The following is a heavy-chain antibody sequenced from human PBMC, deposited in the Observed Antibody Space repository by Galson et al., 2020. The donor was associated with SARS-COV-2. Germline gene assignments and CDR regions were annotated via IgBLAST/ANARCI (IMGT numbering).Heavy chain of an antibody. V-gene: IGHV4-34*01. D-gene: IGHD5-18*01. J-gene: IGHJ4*02. CDR3: ASDSNNDY. CDR1: GGSFSGYY. CDR2: INYSGSA. Sequence: VTLSLTCAVYGGSFSGYYWSWIRQSPGKGLEWIGEINYSGSANYNPSLESRVTISIDTSKNQFSLKLYSLTAAETAVYFCASDSNNDYWGQGTLVAVSS.